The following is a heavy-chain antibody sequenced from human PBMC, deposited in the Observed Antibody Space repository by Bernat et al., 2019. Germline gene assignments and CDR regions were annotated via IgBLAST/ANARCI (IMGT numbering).Heavy chain of an antibody. Sequence: QVQLVESGGGVVQPGRSLRLSCAASGFTFSSYGMHWVRQAPGKGLEWVAVISYDGSNKYYADSVKGRFTISRDNSKNTLYLQMNSLRAEDTAVYYCAKDLIGYCSGGSCYSDYWGQGTLVTVSS. CDR2: ISYDGSNK. J-gene: IGHJ4*02. CDR1: GFTFSSYG. V-gene: IGHV3-30*18. D-gene: IGHD2-15*01. CDR3: AKDLIGYCSGGSCYSDY.